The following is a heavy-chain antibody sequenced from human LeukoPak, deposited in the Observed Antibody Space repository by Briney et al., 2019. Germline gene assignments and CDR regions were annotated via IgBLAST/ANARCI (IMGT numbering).Heavy chain of an antibody. CDR3: ARHLRPYDSSGYYGY. V-gene: IGHV4-34*01. J-gene: IGHJ4*02. D-gene: IGHD3-22*01. CDR1: GGSFSGYY. Sequence: SETLSLTCAVYGGSFSGYYWSWLRQPPGKGLEWIGEINHSGSTNYNPSLKSRVTISVDTSKNQFSLKLSSVTAADTAVYYCARHLRPYDSSGYYGYWGQGTLVTVSS. CDR2: INHSGST.